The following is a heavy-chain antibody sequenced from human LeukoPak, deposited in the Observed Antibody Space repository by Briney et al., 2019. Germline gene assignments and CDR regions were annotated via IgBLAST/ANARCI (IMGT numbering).Heavy chain of an antibody. D-gene: IGHD6-19*01. CDR1: GYTFTSYG. V-gene: IGHV1-18*01. Sequence: GASVKVSCKASGYTFTSYGISWVRQAPGQGLEWMGWISAYNGNTNYAQKLQGRVTMTTDTSTSTAYMELRSLRSDDTAVYYCARAQCQYSSGWYFRSENPDYWGQGTRVTVSS. CDR3: ARAQCQYSSGWYFRSENPDY. CDR2: ISAYNGNT. J-gene: IGHJ4*02.